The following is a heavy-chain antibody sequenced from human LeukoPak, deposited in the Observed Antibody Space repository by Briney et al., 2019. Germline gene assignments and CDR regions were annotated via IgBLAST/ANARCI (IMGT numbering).Heavy chain of an antibody. D-gene: IGHD5/OR15-5a*01. CDR2: ISTNGRTA. J-gene: IGHJ4*02. Sequence: GGSLRLSCAASGFTFSIYGMHWVRQAPGQGLEWVSRISTNGRTATYADSVKGRFTISRDNARNTLFLQMNSLGAEETAVYFCAGVSVCPRCHFDYWGQGTLVTVSS. V-gene: IGHV3-74*01. CDR3: AGVSVCPRCHFDY. CDR1: GFTFSIYG.